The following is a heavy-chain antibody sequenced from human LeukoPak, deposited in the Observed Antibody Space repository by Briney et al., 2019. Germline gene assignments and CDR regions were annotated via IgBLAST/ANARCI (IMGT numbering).Heavy chain of an antibody. CDR2: INPNSGGT. J-gene: IGHJ3*02. D-gene: IGHD3-10*01. CDR3: AREWVLSDGSGSYFILFDI. CDR1: GYTFPGYY. Sequence: ASVKVSCKASGYTFPGYYMHWVRQAPGQGLEWMGRINPNSGGTNYAQKFQGRVTMTRDTSISTAYMELSRLRSDDTAVYYCAREWVLSDGSGSYFILFDIWGQGTMVTVYS. V-gene: IGHV1-2*06.